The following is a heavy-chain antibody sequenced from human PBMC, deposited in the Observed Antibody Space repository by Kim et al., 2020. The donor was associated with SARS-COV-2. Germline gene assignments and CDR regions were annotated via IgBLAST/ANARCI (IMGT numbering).Heavy chain of an antibody. CDR3: ARATYDILTGSPSWFDP. J-gene: IGHJ5*02. Sequence: LKSRTTISVETSKNQFSLKLGSVTAADTAVYYCARATYDILTGSPSWFDPWGQGTLVTVSS. V-gene: IGHV4-30-2*05. D-gene: IGHD3-9*01.